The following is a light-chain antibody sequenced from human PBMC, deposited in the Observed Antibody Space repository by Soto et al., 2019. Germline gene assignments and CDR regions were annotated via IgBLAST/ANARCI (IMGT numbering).Light chain of an antibody. Sequence: DIVMTQSPGSLAVSLGDRATINCKSSQSVLYSSNNKNSIAWYQQKPGQPPKLLIYWASTRESGVPDRFSGSGSGTDFTLTISSLQAEDVAVLYCQHRGTFGPGTKVEIK. V-gene: IGKV4-1*01. CDR3: QHRGT. CDR1: QSVLYSSNNKNS. J-gene: IGKJ3*01. CDR2: WAS.